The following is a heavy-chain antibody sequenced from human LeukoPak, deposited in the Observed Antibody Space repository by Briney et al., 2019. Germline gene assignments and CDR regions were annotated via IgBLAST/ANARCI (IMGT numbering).Heavy chain of an antibody. CDR2: LSGSASST. D-gene: IGHD2-15*01. J-gene: IGHJ4*02. CDR1: GFTFTTHA. V-gene: IGHV3-23*01. Sequence: PGGSLRLSCTDSGFTFTTHAMHWVRQAPGKGLEWVSGLSGSASSTYYADSVKGRFTISRDNSKNTLYLQMNSLRAEDTAVYYCAKDALPHTYSYYIDFWGQGTLVTVSS. CDR3: AKDALPHTYSYYIDF.